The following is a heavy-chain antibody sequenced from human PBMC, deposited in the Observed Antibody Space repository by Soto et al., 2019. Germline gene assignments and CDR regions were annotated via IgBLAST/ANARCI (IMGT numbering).Heavy chain of an antibody. V-gene: IGHV3-33*01. J-gene: IGHJ6*02. CDR3: ARDWAGTTRGGYYYYGMDV. Sequence: GGSLRLSCAACGFTFSSYGMHWVRQAPGKGLEWVAVIWYDGSNKYYADSVKGRFTISRDNSKNTLYLQMNSLRAEDTAVYYCARDWAGTTRGGYYYYGMDVWGQGTTVTVSS. CDR1: GFTFSSYG. CDR2: IWYDGSNK. D-gene: IGHD1-7*01.